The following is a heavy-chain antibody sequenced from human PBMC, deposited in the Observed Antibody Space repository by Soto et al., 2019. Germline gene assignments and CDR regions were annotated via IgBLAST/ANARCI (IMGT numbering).Heavy chain of an antibody. CDR1: GFTFSSYG. D-gene: IGHD4-17*01. J-gene: IGHJ6*02. V-gene: IGHV3-33*01. Sequence: QVQLVESGGGVVQPGRSLRLSCAASGFTFSSYGMHWVRQAPGKGLEWVAVIWYDGSNKYYADSVKGRFTISRDNSKNTXYXXMNSLRAEDTAVYYCARTENYGDYGPGYYYYGMDVWGQGTTVTVSS. CDR3: ARTENYGDYGPGYYYYGMDV. CDR2: IWYDGSNK.